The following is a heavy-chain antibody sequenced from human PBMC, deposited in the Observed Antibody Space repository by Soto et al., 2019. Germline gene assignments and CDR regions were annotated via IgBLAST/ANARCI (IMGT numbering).Heavy chain of an antibody. J-gene: IGHJ6*03. CDR3: AGTTSYQWYYMDV. Sequence: QVQLQESGPGLVKPSQTLSLTCAISGDSVSSNSADWNWIRQSPSRGLEWLGRTYYRSRWYNDYAVPVRSRITVNADTSKNQFSLQLTSVTPEDTAVYYCAGTTSYQWYYMDVWGKGTTVTVSS. CDR2: TYYRSRWYN. D-gene: IGHD1-7*01. CDR1: GDSVSSNSAD. V-gene: IGHV6-1*01.